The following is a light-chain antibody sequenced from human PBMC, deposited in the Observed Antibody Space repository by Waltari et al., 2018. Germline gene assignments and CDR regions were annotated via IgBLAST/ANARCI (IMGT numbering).Light chain of an antibody. CDR1: QSIRSN. V-gene: IGKV3-15*01. CDR3: LLDNGWTPASA. J-gene: IGKJ5*01. Sequence: EIVMTQSPATLSVSPGERATLSCRASQSIRSNLAWYQHKLGQTPRLLIYDASTRATCIPAGLKCGWSGTVFTLTCSSLQAEDVAIHYGLLDNGWTPASACGQGTRRKIK. CDR2: DAS.